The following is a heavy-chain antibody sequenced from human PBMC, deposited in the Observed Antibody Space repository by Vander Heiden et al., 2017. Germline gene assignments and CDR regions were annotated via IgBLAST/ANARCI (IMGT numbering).Heavy chain of an antibody. Sequence: EMQLVESGGVVVQPGGSLRLSCAASGFTFDDYAMHWVRQAPGKGLEWVSLISWDGGSTYYADSVKGRFTISRDNSKNSLYLQMNSLRAEDTALYYCAKDLIRGELSLPPSYGMDVWGQGTTVTVSS. CDR1: GFTFDDYA. J-gene: IGHJ6*02. CDR3: AKDLIRGELSLPPSYGMDV. D-gene: IGHD3-16*02. V-gene: IGHV3-43D*04. CDR2: ISWDGGST.